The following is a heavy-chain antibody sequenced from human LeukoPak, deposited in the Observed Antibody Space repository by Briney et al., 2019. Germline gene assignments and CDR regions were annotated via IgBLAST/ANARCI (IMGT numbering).Heavy chain of an antibody. CDR1: GGTFTSYT. CDR3: ARDNRWELAGY. D-gene: IGHD1-26*01. CDR2: IIPILGIE. V-gene: IGHV1-69*04. J-gene: IGHJ4*02. Sequence: SVKVSCKXSGGTFTSYTIRWVRQAPGQGREWMGRIIPILGIENYTQKFQVRVTITADKSTSTAYMELSSLRSEDTAVYYCARDNRWELAGYWGQGTLVTVSS.